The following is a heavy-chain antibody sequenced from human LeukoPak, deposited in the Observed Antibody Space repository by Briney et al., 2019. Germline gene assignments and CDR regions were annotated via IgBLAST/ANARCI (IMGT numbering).Heavy chain of an antibody. CDR1: GYSINSGYY. CDR3: ARLRDLYNCFDP. CDR2: IYHSGTT. V-gene: IGHV4-38-2*01. Sequence: QVQLQESGPGLVKPSETLSLTCAVSGYSINSGYYWGWIRQPPGKGLEWIGSIYHSGTTSYNPSLKSRVTMSVDTSKNQFSLKLSSVTAADTAVYYCARLRDLYNCFDPWGQGTLVTVSS. J-gene: IGHJ5*02. D-gene: IGHD5-24*01.